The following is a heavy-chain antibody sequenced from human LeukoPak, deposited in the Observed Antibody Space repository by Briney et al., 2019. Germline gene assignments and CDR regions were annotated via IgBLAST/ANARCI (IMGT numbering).Heavy chain of an antibody. D-gene: IGHD5-24*01. CDR2: IYYSGST. Sequence: PSETLSLTXTVSGGSISSSSYYWGWIRQPPGKGLEWIGSIYYSGSTYYNPSLKSRVTISVDTSKNQFSLKLSSVTAADTAVYYCARTGYNYAEYFQHWGQGTLVTVSS. V-gene: IGHV4-39*07. CDR3: ARTGYNYAEYFQH. CDR1: GGSISSSSYY. J-gene: IGHJ1*01.